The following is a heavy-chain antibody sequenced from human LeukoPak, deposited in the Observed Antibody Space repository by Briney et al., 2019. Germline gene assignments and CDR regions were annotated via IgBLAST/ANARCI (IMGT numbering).Heavy chain of an antibody. V-gene: IGHV3-11*01. CDR3: AREGSARTLFDY. CDR2: ISNGGNIK. CDR1: GFSHSDYY. D-gene: IGHD6-6*01. J-gene: IGHJ4*02. Sequence: GGPLRLSCAASGFSHSDYYMSWFPRAPGKGLEWLSYISNGGNIKNYADAVRGRFTISRDDAKISLYLQMNSLIAEDTAMYYCAREGSARTLFDYWGQGILVTVSS.